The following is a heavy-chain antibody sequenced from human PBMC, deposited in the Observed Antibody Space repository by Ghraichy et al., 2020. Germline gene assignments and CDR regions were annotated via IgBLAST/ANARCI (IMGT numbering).Heavy chain of an antibody. V-gene: IGHV1-69*13. CDR1: GGTFSSYA. J-gene: IGHJ4*02. CDR3: ARAGRGTAMVPIDY. Sequence: SVKVSCKASGGTFSSYAISWVRQAPGQGLEWMGGIIPIFGTANYAQKFQGRVTITADESTSTAYMELSSLGSEDTAVYYCARAGRGTAMVPIDYWGQGTLVTVSS. CDR2: IIPIFGTA. D-gene: IGHD5-18*01.